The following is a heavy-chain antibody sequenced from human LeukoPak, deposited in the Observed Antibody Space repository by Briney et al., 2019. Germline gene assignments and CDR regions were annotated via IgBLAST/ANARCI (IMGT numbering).Heavy chain of an antibody. CDR1: GFTFSSYS. CDR2: ISSSSSTI. CDR3: ARDEWELPLDY. D-gene: IGHD1-26*01. J-gene: IGHJ4*02. Sequence: GGSLRLSCAASGFTFSSYSMKWVRQAPGKGLKWVSYISSSSSTIYYADSVKGRFTIARYNAKNSLYLQMNSLRAEDTAVYYCARDEWELPLDYWGQGTLVTVSS. V-gene: IGHV3-48*01.